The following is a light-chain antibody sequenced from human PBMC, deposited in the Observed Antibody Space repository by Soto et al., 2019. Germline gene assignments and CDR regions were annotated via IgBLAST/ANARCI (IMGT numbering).Light chain of an antibody. Sequence: EVVLTQSPVTLSLSPGERATLSCRASQSFRGLLAWYQQKPGQAPRLLIYDAYNRATGIPPRFSGSGSGTYFTLTISSLEPEDSAVYYCQQRHMWHITFGQGTRLEIK. V-gene: IGKV3-11*01. J-gene: IGKJ5*01. CDR1: QSFRGL. CDR2: DAY. CDR3: QQRHMWHIT.